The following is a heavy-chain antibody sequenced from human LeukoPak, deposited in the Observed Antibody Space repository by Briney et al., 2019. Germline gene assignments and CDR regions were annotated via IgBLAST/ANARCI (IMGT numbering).Heavy chain of an antibody. Sequence: GGSLRLSCAASGFPFSSYWMNWVRQAPGKRPEWVGNIDQGGSETNYVDSVKGRFSLSRDNAKTSLYLQMNSLRAEDTAVYYCVTDRRVGGWDVRFDYWGQGALVTVSS. D-gene: IGHD1-26*01. V-gene: IGHV3-7*01. CDR2: IDQGGSET. J-gene: IGHJ4*02. CDR1: GFPFSSYW. CDR3: VTDRRVGGWDVRFDY.